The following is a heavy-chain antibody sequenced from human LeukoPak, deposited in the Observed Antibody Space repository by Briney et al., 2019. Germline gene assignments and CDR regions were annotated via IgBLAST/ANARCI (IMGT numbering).Heavy chain of an antibody. CDR3: ARDGYYYDGGGSWWLSLVLFPFDY. D-gene: IGHD3-22*01. J-gene: IGHJ4*02. V-gene: IGHV3-30*02. CDR2: IRYDGSNT. CDR1: GFTFTSYC. Sequence: RGSLRLSCAASGFTFTSYCMHWVRQAPGKGLEWVGFIRYDGSNTSYADSVKGRFTIPRDKSTNTLYLQVNSLRAEDTAVYYCARDGYYYDGGGSWWLSLVLFPFDYWGQGTLVTVSS.